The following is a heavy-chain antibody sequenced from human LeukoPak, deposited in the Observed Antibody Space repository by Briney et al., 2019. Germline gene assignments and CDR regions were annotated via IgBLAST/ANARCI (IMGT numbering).Heavy chain of an antibody. CDR3: AKDSLDYYDSSSPIPFGAFDI. CDR1: GFTFDDCA. D-gene: IGHD3-22*01. V-gene: IGHV3-9*01. Sequence: GRSLRLSCAASGFTFDDCAMHWVRQAPGKGLEWVSGISWNSGSIGYADSVKGRFTISRDNAKNSLYLQMNSLRAEDTALYYCAKDSLDYYDSSSPIPFGAFDIWGQGTMVTVSS. J-gene: IGHJ3*02. CDR2: ISWNSGSI.